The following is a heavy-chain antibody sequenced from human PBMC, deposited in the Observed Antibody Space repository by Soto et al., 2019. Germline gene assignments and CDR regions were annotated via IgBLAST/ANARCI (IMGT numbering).Heavy chain of an antibody. V-gene: IGHV1-3*01. D-gene: IGHD6-19*01. CDR2: INAGNGNT. CDR1: GYTFTNYA. CDR3: ARDGAVAGNANFDY. J-gene: IGHJ4*02. Sequence: ASVKVSCKASGYTFTNYAFHWVRQAPGQRLEWMGWINAGNGNTKYSQKFQGRVTITRDTSARTAYMELSSLRSEDTAVYYCARDGAVAGNANFDYWGQGTLVTVSS.